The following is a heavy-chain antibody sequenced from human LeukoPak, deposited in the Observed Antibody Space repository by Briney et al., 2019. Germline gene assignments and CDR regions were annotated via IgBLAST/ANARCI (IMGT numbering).Heavy chain of an antibody. J-gene: IGHJ4*02. D-gene: IGHD5-18*01. CDR1: GFTFSSYA. V-gene: IGHV3-23*01. CDR3: AKATPRGYSYGQPLDY. CDR2: ISGSGGST. Sequence: GSLRLSCAASGFTFSSYAMSWVRQAPGKGLEWVSAISGSGGSTYYADSVKGRFTISRDNSKNTLYLQMNSLRAEDTAVYYCAKATPRGYSYGQPLDYWGQGTLVTVSS.